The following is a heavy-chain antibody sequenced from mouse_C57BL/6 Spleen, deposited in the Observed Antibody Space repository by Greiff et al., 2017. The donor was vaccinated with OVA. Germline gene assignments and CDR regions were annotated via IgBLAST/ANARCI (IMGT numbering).Heavy chain of an antibody. CDR3: ARGTTVPNYYAMDY. CDR1: GYTFTSYG. J-gene: IGHJ4*01. V-gene: IGHV1-81*01. CDR2: IYPRSGNT. D-gene: IGHD1-1*01. Sequence: VQLQQSGAELARPGASVKLSCKASGYTFTSYGISWVKQRTGQGLEWIGEIYPRSGNTYYNEKFKGKATLTADKSSSTAYMELRSLTSEDSAVDFCARGTTVPNYYAMDYWGQGTSVTVSS.